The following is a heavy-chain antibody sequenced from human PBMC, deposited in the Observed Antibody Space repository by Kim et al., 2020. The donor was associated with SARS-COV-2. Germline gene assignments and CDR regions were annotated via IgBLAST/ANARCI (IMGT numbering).Heavy chain of an antibody. J-gene: IGHJ4*02. D-gene: IGHD3-22*01. CDR3: AKRVAYYDSSGYPSHFDY. V-gene: IGHV3-23*01. Sequence: KGRFTISRDNSKNTLYLQMNSLRAEDTAVYYCAKRVAYYDSSGYPSHFDYWGQGTLVTVSS.